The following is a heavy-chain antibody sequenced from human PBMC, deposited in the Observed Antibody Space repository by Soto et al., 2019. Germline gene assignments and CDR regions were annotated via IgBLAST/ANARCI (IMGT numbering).Heavy chain of an antibody. Sequence: GESLKISCKGSGYSFTSYWIGWVRQMPGKGLEWMGIIYPVESDTRYSPSFQGQVTISADKSISTSYLQWSSLKASDTAMYYCARAYDILTGPTRYYFDYWGQGTLVTVSS. CDR3: ARAYDILTGPTRYYFDY. V-gene: IGHV5-51*01. J-gene: IGHJ4*02. CDR1: GYSFTSYW. D-gene: IGHD3-9*01. CDR2: IYPVESDT.